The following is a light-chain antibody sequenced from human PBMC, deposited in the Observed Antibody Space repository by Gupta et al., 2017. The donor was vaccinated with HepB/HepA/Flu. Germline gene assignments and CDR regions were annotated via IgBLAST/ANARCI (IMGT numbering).Light chain of an antibody. J-gene: IGLJ3*02. CDR3: AAWDDSRNGWV. V-gene: IGLV1-44*01. CDR1: SSNIGSNA. CDR2: GNN. Sequence: QSVLTQPPSASGTPGQRVTISCSGSSSNIGSNAVIWYQQFPGTAPKLLIYGNNRRPSGVPDRFSGSKSGTSASLAISGLQAEDEADYYCAAWDDSRNGWVFGGGTKLTVL.